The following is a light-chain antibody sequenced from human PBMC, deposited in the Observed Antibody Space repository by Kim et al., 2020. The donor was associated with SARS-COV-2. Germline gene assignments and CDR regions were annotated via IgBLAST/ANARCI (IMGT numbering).Light chain of an antibody. V-gene: IGKV3-20*01. CDR1: QPVRDNF. CDR3: QRYGGSPPYT. CDR2: GSS. Sequence: PGDRATLSCRASQPVRDNFLAWHQHKPGQSPRLLIYGSSSRARGVPDRFSGGGSGTDFTLTIDRLEPEDFAVYYCQRYGGSPPYTFGQETKLEIK. J-gene: IGKJ2*01.